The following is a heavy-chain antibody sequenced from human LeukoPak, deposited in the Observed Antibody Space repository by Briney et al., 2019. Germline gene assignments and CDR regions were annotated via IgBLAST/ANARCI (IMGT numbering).Heavy chain of an antibody. CDR3: ARANGAFTMVRGVIGYYYYMDV. V-gene: IGHV1-69*06. CDR2: IIPIFGTA. CDR1: GGTFSSYA. D-gene: IGHD3-10*01. J-gene: IGHJ6*03. Sequence: SVKVSCKAPGGTFSSYAISWVRQAPGQGLEWMGGIIPIFGTANYAQKFQGRVTITADKSTSTAYMELSSLRSEDTAVYYCARANGAFTMVRGVIGYYYYMDVWGKGTTVTVSS.